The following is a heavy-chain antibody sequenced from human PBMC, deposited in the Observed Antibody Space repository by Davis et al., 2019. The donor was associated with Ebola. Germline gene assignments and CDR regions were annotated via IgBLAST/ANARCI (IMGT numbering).Heavy chain of an antibody. CDR1: GFTFSSYG. V-gene: IGHV3-30*18. J-gene: IGHJ4*02. CDR3: AKAPLRFLEWLQI. CDR2: ISYDGSNK. D-gene: IGHD3-3*01. Sequence: GESLKISCASSGFTFSSYGMHWVRQAPGKGLGWVAVISYDGSNKYYADSVKGRFTISRDTSKNTLYLQMNSLRAEDTAVYYCAKAPLRFLEWLQIWGQGTLVTVSS.